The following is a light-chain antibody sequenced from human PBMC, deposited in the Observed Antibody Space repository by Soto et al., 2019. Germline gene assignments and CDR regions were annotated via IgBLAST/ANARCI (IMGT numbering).Light chain of an antibody. V-gene: IGLV4-60*02. Sequence: QPVLTQSSSASASLGSSVKLTCTLSSGHSSYIIAWHQQQPGKAPRYLMKLEGSGSYNKGSGVPDRFSGSSSGADRYLTISYLQFEDEADYYCETWDSNTRVFGTGTKLTVL. J-gene: IGLJ1*01. CDR3: ETWDSNTRV. CDR1: SGHSSYI. CDR2: LEGSGSY.